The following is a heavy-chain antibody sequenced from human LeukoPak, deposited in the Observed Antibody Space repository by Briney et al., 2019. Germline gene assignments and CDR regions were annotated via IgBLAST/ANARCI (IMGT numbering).Heavy chain of an antibody. CDR3: ARDVVQGYSSRPDYYYYYMDV. CDR2: ISAYNGNT. D-gene: IGHD6-13*01. CDR1: GYTFTSYG. J-gene: IGHJ6*03. Sequence: GASVKVSCKASGYTFTSYGISWVRQAPGQGLEWMGWISAYNGNTNYAQKLQGRVTMTTDTSTSTAYMELRSLRSDDTAVYYCARDVVQGYSSRPDYYYYYMDVWGKGTTVTISS. V-gene: IGHV1-18*01.